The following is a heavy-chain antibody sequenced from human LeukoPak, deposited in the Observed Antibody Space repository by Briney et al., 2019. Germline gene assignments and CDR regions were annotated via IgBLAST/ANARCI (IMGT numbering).Heavy chain of an antibody. J-gene: IGHJ5*02. D-gene: IGHD3-3*01. CDR3: ARALGPGSFGVVIIRWFDP. V-gene: IGHV4-30-2*01. Sequence: PSQTLSLTCTVSGGSISSGDYYWSWIRQPPGKGLEWIGYIYHSGSTYYNPSLKSRVTISVDRSKNQFTLKLNSVTAADTAVYYCARALGPGSFGVVIIRWFDPWGQGTLVTVSS. CDR2: IYHSGST. CDR1: GGSISSGDYY.